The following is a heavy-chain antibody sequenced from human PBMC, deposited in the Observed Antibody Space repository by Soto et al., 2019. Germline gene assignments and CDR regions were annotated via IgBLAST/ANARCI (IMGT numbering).Heavy chain of an antibody. D-gene: IGHD4-17*01. V-gene: IGHV4-31*03. Sequence: QVQLQESGPGLVKPSQTLSLTCTVSGGSISSGGYYWSWIRQHPGKCLEWIGYIYYSGSTYYNPSLKSRVTISVDTYKNQFSLKLSSVTAADTAVYYCARVRDYGDYGQWVRFDPWGQGTLVTVSS. CDR2: IYYSGST. CDR1: GGSISSGGYY. CDR3: ARVRDYGDYGQWVRFDP. J-gene: IGHJ5*02.